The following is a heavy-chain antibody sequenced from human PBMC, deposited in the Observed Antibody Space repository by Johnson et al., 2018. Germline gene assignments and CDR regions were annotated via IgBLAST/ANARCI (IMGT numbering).Heavy chain of an antibody. V-gene: IGHV3-30*18. CDR2: TSSDGSKK. J-gene: IGHJ6*03. CDR3: AKWYGASPHYYMDV. CDR1: GYTFINSG. Sequence: QVQLVQSGGGVVQPGRSLRLSCVASGYTFINSGMHWVRQAPGKGLEWVAATTSSDGSKKDYVDSVKGRFTISRDNSKNTVYLQMNSLRVEDTAVYYCAKWYGASPHYYMDVWGKGTTVTVSS. D-gene: IGHD4/OR15-4a*01.